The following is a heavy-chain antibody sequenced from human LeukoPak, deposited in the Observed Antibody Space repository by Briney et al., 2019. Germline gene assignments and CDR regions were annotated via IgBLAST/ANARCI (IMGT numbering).Heavy chain of an antibody. D-gene: IGHD3-10*01. CDR3: ARAGWIITSGIDY. CDR2: IYHIGST. CDR1: GYSISRGYY. V-gene: IGHV4-38-2*01. Sequence: PSETLSLTCGVSGYSISRGYYWAWIRQPPGKGLEWIGTIYHIGSTYYPPSLGSRVTISVDTSKNEFSLNLKSVTAADTAVYYCARAGWIITSGIDYWGQGALVTVSS. J-gene: IGHJ4*02.